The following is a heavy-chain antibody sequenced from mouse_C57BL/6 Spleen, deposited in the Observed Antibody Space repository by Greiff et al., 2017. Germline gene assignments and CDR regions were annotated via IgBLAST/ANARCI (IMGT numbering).Heavy chain of an antibody. V-gene: IGHV1-52*01. J-gene: IGHJ4*01. CDR2: IDPSDSDT. CDR1: GYTFTSYW. D-gene: IGHD2-1*01. Sequence: QVQLQQPGAELVRPGSSVKMSCKASGYTFTSYWMHWVKQRPRQGLEWIGNIDPSDSDTNYNQKFKGKATLTVDKSSSTAYMQLSSLTSEDSAVYYCARDGNYADYAVDYWGQGTSVTVSS. CDR3: ARDGNYADYAVDY.